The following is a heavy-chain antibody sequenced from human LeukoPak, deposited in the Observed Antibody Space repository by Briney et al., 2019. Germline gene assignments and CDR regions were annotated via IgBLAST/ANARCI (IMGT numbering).Heavy chain of an antibody. V-gene: IGHV3-21*01. D-gene: IGHD3-3*01. Sequence: GGSLRLSCAASEFTFSSYNMNWVRQAPGKGLEWVSSISSSSDYIYYADSVKGRFTISRDNAKNSLYLQMKSLRAEDTAVYYCARAAGIRFLEWLSLYWGQGTLVTVSS. CDR2: ISSSSDYI. CDR3: ARAAGIRFLEWLSLY. J-gene: IGHJ4*02. CDR1: EFTFSSYN.